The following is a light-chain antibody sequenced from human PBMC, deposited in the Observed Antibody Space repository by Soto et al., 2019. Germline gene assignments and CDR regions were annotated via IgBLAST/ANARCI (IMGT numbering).Light chain of an antibody. CDR1: SSNIGAGYD. Sequence: QSVLTQPPSVSGAPGQRVTISCTGSSSNIGAGYDVHWYQQLPGTAPKLLIYGNSNRPSGVPDRFSGSKSGTSASLAITGLQAEDEADYYCHSYDSSLSVVFGGGTKVTVL. CDR2: GNS. J-gene: IGLJ2*01. CDR3: HSYDSSLSVV. V-gene: IGLV1-40*01.